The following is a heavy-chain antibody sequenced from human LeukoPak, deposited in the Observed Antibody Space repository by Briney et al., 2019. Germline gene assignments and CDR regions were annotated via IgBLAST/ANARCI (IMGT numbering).Heavy chain of an antibody. CDR3: ARGELPGYSSSWYLVY. Sequence: SETLSLTCTVSGVSISSHYWSWIRQPPGRGLEWIGFMHDSGITNYGPSLKSRVSISVDTSDNQSSLRLSSVTAADTAVYYCARGELPGYSSSWYLVYWGQGTLVTVSS. J-gene: IGHJ4*02. CDR2: MHDSGIT. V-gene: IGHV4-59*11. D-gene: IGHD6-13*01. CDR1: GVSISSHY.